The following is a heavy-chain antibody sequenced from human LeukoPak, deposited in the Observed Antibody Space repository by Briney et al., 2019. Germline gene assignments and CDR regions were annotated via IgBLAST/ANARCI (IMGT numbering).Heavy chain of an antibody. CDR2: IYYSGST. V-gene: IGHV4-59*01. CDR1: SGSISSYY. J-gene: IGHJ4*02. Sequence: SETLSLTCTVSSGSISSYYCSWIRQPPGKGLEWIGYIYYSGSTNYNPSLKSRVTISVDTSRNQFSLKLNSVTAADTAVYYCARHGGWYTFDYWGQGTLVTVSS. D-gene: IGHD6-19*01. CDR3: ARHGGWYTFDY.